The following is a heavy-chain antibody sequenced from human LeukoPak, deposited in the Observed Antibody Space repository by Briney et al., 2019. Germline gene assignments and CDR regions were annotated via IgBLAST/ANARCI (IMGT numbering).Heavy chain of an antibody. D-gene: IGHD2-2*01. J-gene: IGHJ5*02. CDR1: GFTFSGSA. CDR3: TRQEYPQYCSSTSCYPAAFDP. CDR2: IRSKANSYAT. V-gene: IGHV3-73*01. Sequence: QSGGSLRLSCAASGFTFSGSAMHWVRQASGKGLEWVGRIRSKANSYATAYAASVKGRFTISRDDSKNTAYLQMNSLKTEDTAVYYCTRQEYPQYCSSTSCYPAAFDPWGQGTLVTVSS.